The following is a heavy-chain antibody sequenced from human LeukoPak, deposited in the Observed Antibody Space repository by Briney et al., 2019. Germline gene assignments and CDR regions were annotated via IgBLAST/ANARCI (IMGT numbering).Heavy chain of an antibody. CDR3: VTIGWRGVVFRF. CDR1: GYTLTELS. J-gene: IGHJ4*02. CDR2: FDPEDGEP. V-gene: IGHV1-24*01. D-gene: IGHD3-3*01. Sequence: ASVKVSCKVSGYTLTELSMHWVRQAPGKGLEWMGGFDPEDGEPIYAQKFQGRVTMTEDTSTDIAYMELSSLRSEDTAVYYCVTIGWRGVVFRFWGQGTLVTVSS.